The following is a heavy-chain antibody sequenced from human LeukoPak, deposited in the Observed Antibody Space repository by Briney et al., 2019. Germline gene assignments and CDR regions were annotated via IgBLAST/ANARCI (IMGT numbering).Heavy chain of an antibody. CDR3: AKTTRRLLLIDY. CDR2: ISYDGSNK. Sequence: PGGSLRLSCAASGFTFSSYGMHWVRQAPGKGVEWVAVISYDGSNKYYADSVKGRFTISRDNSKNTLDLQMNSLRAEDTAVYYCAKTTRRLLLIDYWGQGTLVTVSS. V-gene: IGHV3-30*18. CDR1: GFTFSSYG. D-gene: IGHD5-12*01. J-gene: IGHJ4*02.